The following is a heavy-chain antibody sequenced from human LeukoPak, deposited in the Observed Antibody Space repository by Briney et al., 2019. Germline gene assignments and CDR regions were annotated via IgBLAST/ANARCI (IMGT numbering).Heavy chain of an antibody. CDR3: AREVYYSSSSGIDY. CDR1: GGSFSGYY. J-gene: IGHJ4*02. Sequence: PSETLSLTCAVYGGSFSGYYWSWIRQPPGKGLEWIGEINHSGSTNYNPSLKSRVTISVDTSKNQFSLKLSSVTAADTAVYYCAREVYYSSSSGIDYWGQGTLVTVSS. CDR2: INHSGST. V-gene: IGHV4-34*01. D-gene: IGHD6-6*01.